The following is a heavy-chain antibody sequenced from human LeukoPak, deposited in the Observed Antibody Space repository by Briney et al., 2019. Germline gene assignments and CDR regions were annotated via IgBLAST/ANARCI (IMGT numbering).Heavy chain of an antibody. V-gene: IGHV3-23*01. CDR2: ISGSGIST. Sequence: GGSLRLSCAASGFTFSSYTMSWVRQAPGMGLEWVSAISGSGISTYYAGSVKGRFTISRDNSKNTLFLQMNSPRAEDTAIYYCAKDYYDSSGYYLDYWGQGTLVTVSS. CDR3: AKDYYDSSGYYLDY. CDR1: GFTFSSYT. J-gene: IGHJ4*02. D-gene: IGHD3-22*01.